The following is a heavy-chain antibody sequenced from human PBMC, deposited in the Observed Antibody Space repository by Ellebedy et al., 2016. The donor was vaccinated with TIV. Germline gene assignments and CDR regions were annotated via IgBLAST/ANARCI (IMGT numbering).Heavy chain of an antibody. CDR3: ATITGTTGYGMDV. J-gene: IGHJ6*02. D-gene: IGHD1-7*01. Sequence: AASVNVSCKASGYTFTSYDINWMRQATGQGLEWMAWMNPNSGHTGYAPKFEGRLIMTRDTSISTDYMELSSLRSEDTAVYYCATITGTTGYGMDVWGQGTTVTVSS. V-gene: IGHV1-8*01. CDR1: GYTFTSYD. CDR2: MNPNSGHT.